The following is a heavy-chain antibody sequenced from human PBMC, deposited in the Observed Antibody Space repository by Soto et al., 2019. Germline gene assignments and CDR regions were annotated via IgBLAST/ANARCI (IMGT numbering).Heavy chain of an antibody. CDR3: ARLGAAGMYYYYYYYMDV. Sequence: GGSLRLSCAASGFTFSDYYMSWIRQAPGKGLEWVSYISSSGSTIYYADSVKGRFTISRDNAKNSLYLQMNSLRAEDTAVYYCARLGAAGMYYYYYYYMDVWGKGTTVTVSS. J-gene: IGHJ6*03. CDR2: ISSSGSTI. D-gene: IGHD6-19*01. V-gene: IGHV3-11*01. CDR1: GFTFSDYY.